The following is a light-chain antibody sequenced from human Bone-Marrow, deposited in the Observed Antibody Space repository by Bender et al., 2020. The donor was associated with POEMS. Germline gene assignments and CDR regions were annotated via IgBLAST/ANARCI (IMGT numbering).Light chain of an antibody. CDR3: AAWDDSLTGQV. V-gene: IGLV1-47*02. J-gene: IGLJ1*01. CDR2: SNN. Sequence: QSVLTQPPSASGTPGQSVIISCSGTDSNFGGNNVNWYQHLPGSAPRLVVYSNNQRPSGVPDRFSASKSGTSASLAISGLRSEDEGDYYCAAWDDSLTGQVVGNGTKVTVL. CDR1: DSNFGGNN.